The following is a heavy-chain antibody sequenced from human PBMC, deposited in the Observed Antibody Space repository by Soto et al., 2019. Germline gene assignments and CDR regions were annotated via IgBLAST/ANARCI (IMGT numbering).Heavy chain of an antibody. V-gene: IGHV4-59*01. CDR2: IYYSGST. J-gene: IGHJ5*02. Sequence: SLTCTVSGGSISSYYWSWIRQPPGKGLEWIGYIYYSGSTNYNPSLKSRVTISVDTSKNQFSLKLSSVTAADTAVYYCARVVPAAMSPPGQQLFTGNWFDPWGQGTLVTVSS. CDR1: GGSISSYY. D-gene: IGHD2-2*01. CDR3: ARVVPAAMSPPGQQLFTGNWFDP.